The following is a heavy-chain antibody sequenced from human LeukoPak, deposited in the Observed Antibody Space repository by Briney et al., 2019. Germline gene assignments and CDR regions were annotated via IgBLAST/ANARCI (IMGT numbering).Heavy chain of an antibody. Sequence: SETLSLTCAVYGGSFSGYYWSWIRQPPGKGLEWIGEINHSGSTNYNPSLKSRVTISVDTSKNQFSLKLSSVTAADTAVYYCARDSYYDSSGYYSGLDYWGQGTLVTVSS. V-gene: IGHV4-34*01. CDR1: GGSFSGYY. CDR3: ARDSYYDSSGYYSGLDY. CDR2: INHSGST. J-gene: IGHJ4*02. D-gene: IGHD3-22*01.